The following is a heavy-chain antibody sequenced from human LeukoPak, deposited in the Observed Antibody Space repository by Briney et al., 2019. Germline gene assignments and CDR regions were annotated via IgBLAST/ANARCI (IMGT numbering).Heavy chain of an antibody. D-gene: IGHD3-10*01. CDR1: GFTFSSHD. CDR2: ISNSGSTI. J-gene: IGHJ4*02. CDR3: AREGIADY. V-gene: IGHV3-48*03. Sequence: PGGSLRLSCAASGFTFSSHDMNWVRQAPGKGLEWVSYISNSGSTISHADSVKSRFTISRDNAKNSLYLQMNSLRAEDTAVYYCAREGIADYWGQGTLVTVSS.